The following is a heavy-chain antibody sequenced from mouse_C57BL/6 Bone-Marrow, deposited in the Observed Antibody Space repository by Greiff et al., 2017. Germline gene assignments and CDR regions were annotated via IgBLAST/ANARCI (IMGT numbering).Heavy chain of an antibody. CDR3: ARDGSSYNYAMDY. Sequence: QVQLQQPGAELVMPGASVKLSCKASGYTFTSYWMHWVKQRPGQGLEWIGEIDPSDSYTNYTQKFKGKSTLTVDKSSSTAYLQLSNLTSEDSAVYYCARDGSSYNYAMDYWGQGTSVTVSS. CDR2: IDPSDSYT. D-gene: IGHD1-1*01. CDR1: GYTFTSYW. V-gene: IGHV1-69*01. J-gene: IGHJ4*01.